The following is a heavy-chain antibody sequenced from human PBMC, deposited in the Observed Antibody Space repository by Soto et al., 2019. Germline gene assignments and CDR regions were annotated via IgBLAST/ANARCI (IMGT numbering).Heavy chain of an antibody. CDR3: ARHRGIAAAGTLIDY. J-gene: IGHJ4*02. Sequence: QLQLQESGPGLVKPSETLSLTCTVSGGSISSSSYYWGWIRQPPGKGLEWIGSIYYSGSTYYNPSLKSRVTISVDTSKNQFSLKLSSVTAADTAVYYCARHRGIAAAGTLIDYWGQGTLVTVSS. CDR1: GGSISSSSYY. V-gene: IGHV4-39*01. D-gene: IGHD6-13*01. CDR2: IYYSGST.